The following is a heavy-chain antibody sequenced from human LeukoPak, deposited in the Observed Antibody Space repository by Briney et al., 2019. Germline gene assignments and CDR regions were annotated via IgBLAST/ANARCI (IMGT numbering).Heavy chain of an antibody. D-gene: IGHD2-15*01. CDR1: GFTFSSYA. Sequence: GGSLRLSCAASGFTFSSYAMSWVRQAPGKGLEWVANIMQDGSDKYYVDSVKGRFTISRDNAKNSLYLQMNSLRAEDTAVYYCARVCSGGSCRDYWGQGTLVTVSS. V-gene: IGHV3-7*01. CDR2: IMQDGSDK. CDR3: ARVCSGGSCRDY. J-gene: IGHJ4*02.